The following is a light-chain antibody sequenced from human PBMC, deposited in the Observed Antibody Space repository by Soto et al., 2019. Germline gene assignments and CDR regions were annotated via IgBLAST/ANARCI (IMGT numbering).Light chain of an antibody. J-gene: IGKJ4*01. CDR2: DVS. Sequence: DIQMTQSPSTLSASAGERVTITCRASQSVSNWLAWYQQKPGKAPNLLIYDVSSLQSGVPSRFSGSGSGTDFTLTISSLQPEDFATYYCQQSYSTPLTFGGGTKVDI. CDR1: QSVSNW. CDR3: QQSYSTPLT. V-gene: IGKV1-39*01.